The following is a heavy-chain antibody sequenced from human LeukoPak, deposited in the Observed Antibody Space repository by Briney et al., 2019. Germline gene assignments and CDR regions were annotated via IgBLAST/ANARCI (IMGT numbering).Heavy chain of an antibody. D-gene: IGHD5-18*01. CDR2: FDPEDGAR. CDR3: ATGYTYDCSLY. CDR1: GDTVTGFS. V-gene: IGHV1-24*01. J-gene: IGHJ4*02. Sequence: GASVKVSCKVSGDTVTGFSIHWVRQAPGHGLEWMGGFDPEDGARIFAQKFQGRVTMTEDTSTDTAYMDLSSLRSEDTAVYYCATGYTYDCSLYWGQGTLVTVSS.